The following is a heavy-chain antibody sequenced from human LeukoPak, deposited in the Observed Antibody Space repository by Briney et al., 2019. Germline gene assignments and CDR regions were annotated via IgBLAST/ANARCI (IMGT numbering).Heavy chain of an antibody. V-gene: IGHV4-34*01. CDR1: GGSFSGYY. Sequence: PSETLSLTCAVYGGSFSGYYWSWVRQPPGKGLERIGEINHSGSTNYNPSLKSRVTISVDTSKNQFSLKLSSVTAADTAVYYCARARCSGGSCYFDYWGQGTLVTVSS. CDR3: ARARCSGGSCYFDY. D-gene: IGHD2-15*01. CDR2: INHSGST. J-gene: IGHJ4*02.